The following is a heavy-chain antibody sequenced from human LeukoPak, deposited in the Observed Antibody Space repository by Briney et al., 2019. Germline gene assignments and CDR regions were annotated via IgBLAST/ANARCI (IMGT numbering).Heavy chain of an antibody. J-gene: IGHJ4*02. D-gene: IGHD2-15*01. CDR1: GFTFSENN. Sequence: GGSLRLSCAASGFTFSENNVHWVRQAPGKGLEWVALISNDGNSKDYADSVKGRFTLSGDNSKTTLYLQMNSLRAEDTAVYYCARDRAGFYSVDYWGQGTLVTVSS. V-gene: IGHV3-30-3*01. CDR3: ARDRAGFYSVDY. CDR2: ISNDGNSK.